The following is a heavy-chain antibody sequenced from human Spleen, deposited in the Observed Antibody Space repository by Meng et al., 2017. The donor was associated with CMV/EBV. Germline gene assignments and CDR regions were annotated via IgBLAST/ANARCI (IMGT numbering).Heavy chain of an antibody. Sequence: GESLKISCAASEFTFSSYGMNWVRQAPGKGLEWVSNISSSGTTIYYADPVKGRFTISRDNFKNTLYLQMSRLRAEDTAVYYCAREDYYHSGSPFDYWGQGTLVTVSS. CDR1: EFTFSSYG. CDR2: ISSSGTTI. CDR3: AREDYYHSGSPFDY. V-gene: IGHV3-48*01. D-gene: IGHD3-10*01. J-gene: IGHJ4*02.